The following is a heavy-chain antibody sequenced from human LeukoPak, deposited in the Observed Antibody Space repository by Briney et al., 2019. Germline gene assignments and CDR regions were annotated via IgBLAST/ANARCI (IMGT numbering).Heavy chain of an antibody. D-gene: IGHD2-15*01. V-gene: IGHV3-30-3*01. CDR1: GFTFSSYA. J-gene: IGHJ4*02. Sequence: GGSLRLSCAAPGFTFSSYAMHWVRHAPGKGLGWVAVISYDGSNKYYAYSVKGRFTISRDNSKHTLYLQMNSLRAEDTAVYYCARGPLGRYCSGGSCYPGGYWGQGTLVTVSS. CDR3: ARGPLGRYCSGGSCYPGGY. CDR2: ISYDGSNK.